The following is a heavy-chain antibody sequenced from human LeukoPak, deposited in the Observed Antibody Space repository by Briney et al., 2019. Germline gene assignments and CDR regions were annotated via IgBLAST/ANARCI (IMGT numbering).Heavy chain of an antibody. CDR1: GFIFSDYY. Sequence: TGGSLRLSCAASGFIFSDYYMSWIRQAPGKGLEWLSYISSSGSTINYADSVKGRFTISRDNAKNSLYLQMNSLRAEDTAVYYCARTDYYGSGSYKFDPWGQGALVTVSS. D-gene: IGHD3-10*01. CDR3: ARTDYYGSGSYKFDP. J-gene: IGHJ5*02. CDR2: ISSSGSTI. V-gene: IGHV3-11*04.